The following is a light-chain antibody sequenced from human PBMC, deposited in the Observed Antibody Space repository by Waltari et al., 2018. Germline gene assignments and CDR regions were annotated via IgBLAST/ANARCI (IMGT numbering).Light chain of an antibody. V-gene: IGLV2-14*03. CDR2: DVT. J-gene: IGLJ1*01. CDR1: SSDVGTYAY. Sequence: QSALPQPASVSGSPGQSITISCTGTSSDVGTYAYVSWYQQHPGKAPKLMIYDVTKRPSGIANRFSGSKSGNTASLTISGLQAEDEADYYCSSYTTSSTVYVFGTGTKVTVL. CDR3: SSYTTSSTVYV.